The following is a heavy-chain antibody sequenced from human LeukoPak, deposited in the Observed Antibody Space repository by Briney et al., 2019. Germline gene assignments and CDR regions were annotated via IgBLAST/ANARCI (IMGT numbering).Heavy chain of an antibody. J-gene: IGHJ5*02. V-gene: IGHV3-30*02. Sequence: GGSLRLSCAASGFTFSTYGMHWVRQAPGKGLEWVAFIRYDGSEKYSTDSVKGRFTISRDNSKNTLYLQMNSLRAEDTAVYYCAKGAPSYSWGQGTLVTVSS. CDR1: GFTFSTYG. CDR3: AKGAPSYS. CDR2: IRYDGSEK. D-gene: IGHD3-10*01.